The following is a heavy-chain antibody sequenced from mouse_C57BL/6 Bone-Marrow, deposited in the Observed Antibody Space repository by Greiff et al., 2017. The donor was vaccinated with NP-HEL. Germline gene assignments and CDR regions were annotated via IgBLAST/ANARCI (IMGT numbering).Heavy chain of an antibody. CDR2: IYIGNGYT. CDR1: GYTFTSYG. CDR3: ARRDYYGSTWFAY. D-gene: IGHD1-1*01. J-gene: IGHJ3*01. V-gene: IGHV1-58*01. Sequence: VHVKQSGAELVRPGSSVKMSCKTSGYTFTSYGINWVKQRPGQGLEWIGYIYIGNGYTEYNEKFKGKATLTSDTSSSTAYMQLSSLTSEDSAIYFCARRDYYGSTWFAYWGQGTLVTVSA.